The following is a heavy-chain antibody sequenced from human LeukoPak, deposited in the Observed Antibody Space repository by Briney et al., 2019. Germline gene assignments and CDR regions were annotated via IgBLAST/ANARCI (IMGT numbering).Heavy chain of an antibody. J-gene: IGHJ4*02. V-gene: IGHV4-61*02. CDR1: GGSISSGSYY. CDR2: IYTGGST. Sequence: SETLSLTCTVSGGSISSGSYYWSWLRQPAGKGLEWIGRIYTGGSTNYNPSLKSRVTISVDTSKNQFSLKLSPVTAADTAVYYCARERKSGYSYNIEYWGQGTLVSVSS. D-gene: IGHD5-18*01. CDR3: ARERKSGYSYNIEY.